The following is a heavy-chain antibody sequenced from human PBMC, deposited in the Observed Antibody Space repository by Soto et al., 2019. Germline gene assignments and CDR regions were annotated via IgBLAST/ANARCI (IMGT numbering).Heavy chain of an antibody. D-gene: IGHD3-10*01. CDR2: IYPRDSDT. J-gene: IGHJ4*02. Sequence: GESLKISCKGSGYSFSSYWIGWVRQMPGKGLEWMGIIYPRDSDTRYIPSFQGQVTISVDKSINTASLQWSSLKASDTAMYYCASLRGIIYNVDSWGQGTLVTVSS. V-gene: IGHV5-51*01. CDR1: GYSFSSYW. CDR3: ASLRGIIYNVDS.